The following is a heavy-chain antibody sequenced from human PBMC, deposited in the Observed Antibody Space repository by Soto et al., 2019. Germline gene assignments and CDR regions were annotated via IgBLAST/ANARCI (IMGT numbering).Heavy chain of an antibody. CDR1: GFTFSSYG. CDR2: ISYDGSNK. V-gene: IGHV3-30*18. CDR3: AKDDSIYYYASSGLDY. D-gene: IGHD3-22*01. Sequence: QVQLVESGGGVVQPGRSLRLSCAASGFTFSSYGMHWVRQAPGKGLEWVAVISYDGSNKYCADSVKGRFTISRDNYRHTLYLQMNSLRAEDTAVYYCAKDDSIYYYASSGLDYWGQGTLVTVSS. J-gene: IGHJ4*02.